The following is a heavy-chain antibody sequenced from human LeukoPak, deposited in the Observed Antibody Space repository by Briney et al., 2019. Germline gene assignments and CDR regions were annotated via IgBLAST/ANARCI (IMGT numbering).Heavy chain of an antibody. CDR1: GLTFGDYA. Sequence: GGSLRLSCTASGLTFGDYAMSWVRQAPGKGLEWVGFIRSKAYGGTAEYAASVKGRFTISRDDSKSIAYLQMNSLKTEDTAVYYCIRMYYYDSSGTFNPWGQGTLVTVSS. D-gene: IGHD3-22*01. V-gene: IGHV3-49*04. J-gene: IGHJ5*02. CDR2: IRSKAYGGTA. CDR3: IRMYYYDSSGTFNP.